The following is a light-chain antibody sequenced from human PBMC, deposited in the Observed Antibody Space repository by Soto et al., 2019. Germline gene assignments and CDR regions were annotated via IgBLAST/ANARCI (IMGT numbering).Light chain of an antibody. CDR2: GAS. CDR3: QQYGSSPFT. Sequence: EIVLTQSPGTLSLSPGERATLSCRASQSVSSNLAWYQQKPGQAPRLLIYGASIRATGIPDRFSGSESGTDFTLSISRLEPDDFVVYYCQQYGSSPFTFGQGTRLEIK. J-gene: IGKJ5*01. V-gene: IGKV3-20*01. CDR1: QSVSSN.